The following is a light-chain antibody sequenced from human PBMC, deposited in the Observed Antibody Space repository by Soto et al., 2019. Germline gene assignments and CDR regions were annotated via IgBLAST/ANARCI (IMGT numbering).Light chain of an antibody. Sequence: EIVMTQSPATLSVSPGERATLSCRASQSVGSSLAWYQQEPGQAPRLLIYGASTRATGIPARFSGSGSGTEFTLTIISLQSEDFAVYFCQQYKNWPPITFGQGTRLEIK. CDR3: QQYKNWPPIT. V-gene: IGKV3-15*01. CDR1: QSVGSS. CDR2: GAS. J-gene: IGKJ5*01.